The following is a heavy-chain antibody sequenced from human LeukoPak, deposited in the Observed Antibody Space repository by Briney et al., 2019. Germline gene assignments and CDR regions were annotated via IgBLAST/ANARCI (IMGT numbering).Heavy chain of an antibody. Sequence: GGSLRLSCAASGFTFSSYGMHWVRQAPGKGLEWVAVISYDGSNKYYADSVKGRFTISRDNSKNTLYLQMNSLRAEDTAVYYCAKDQGDYDILTGYYKWGGYFDYWGQGTLVTVSS. V-gene: IGHV3-30*18. CDR2: ISYDGSNK. J-gene: IGHJ4*02. D-gene: IGHD3-9*01. CDR1: GFTFSSYG. CDR3: AKDQGDYDILTGYYKWGGYFDY.